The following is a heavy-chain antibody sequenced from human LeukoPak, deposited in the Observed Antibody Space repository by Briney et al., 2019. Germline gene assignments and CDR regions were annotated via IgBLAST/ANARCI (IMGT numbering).Heavy chain of an antibody. CDR3: ARRQYHYCGMDV. CDR2: ISYSGST. Sequence: PSETLSLTCTVSGGSISSYYWSWIRQPPGKGLEWIGYISYSGSTNYNPSLKSRVTMSVDTSKNQFSLTLSSVTAADTAIYYCARRQYHYCGMDVWGQGTTVTVSS. V-gene: IGHV4-59*01. J-gene: IGHJ6*02. CDR1: GGSISSYY. D-gene: IGHD2-2*01.